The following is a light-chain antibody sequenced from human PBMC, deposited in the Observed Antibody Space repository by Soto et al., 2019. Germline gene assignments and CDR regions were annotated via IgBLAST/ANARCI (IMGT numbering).Light chain of an antibody. CDR2: AAS. CDR3: KQSYSNPPIS. V-gene: IGKV1-39*01. CDR1: QSISSY. J-gene: IGKJ5*01. Sequence: DIQMTQSPSSLSASVGDRVTITCRASQSISSYLNWYQQKPGKAPKLLIYAASSLQSGVPSRFSGSGSGTDFTLTISSLQPEDFATYYCKQSYSNPPISFGQGTRLEI.